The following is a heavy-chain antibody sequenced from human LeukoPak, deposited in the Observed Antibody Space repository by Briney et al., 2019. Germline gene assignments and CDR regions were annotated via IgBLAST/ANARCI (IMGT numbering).Heavy chain of an antibody. D-gene: IGHD7-27*01. J-gene: IGHJ4*02. Sequence: GGSLRLSCAASGFTFSSYAMSWVRQAPGKGLEWVSAISGSGGSTYYADSVKGRFAISRDNSKNTLYLQMNSLRAEDTAVYYCAKTNWGVLDYFDYWGQGTLVTVSS. CDR2: ISGSGGST. V-gene: IGHV3-23*01. CDR3: AKTNWGVLDYFDY. CDR1: GFTFSSYA.